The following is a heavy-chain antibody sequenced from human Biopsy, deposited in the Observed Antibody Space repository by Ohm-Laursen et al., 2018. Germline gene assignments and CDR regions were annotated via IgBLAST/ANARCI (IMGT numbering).Heavy chain of an antibody. CDR3: ARATNSTGWPYYYFCGMDV. CDR2: IYYSGST. Sequence: GTLSLTCTVSGGSISSDYWSWIRQTPGKGLEWIGYIYYSGSTNYNPPLKSRVTISVDTSKNQFSLRLNSVTAADTAVYYCARATNSTGWPYYYFCGMDVWGQGTTVTVSS. CDR1: GGSISSDY. J-gene: IGHJ6*02. D-gene: IGHD2/OR15-2a*01. V-gene: IGHV4-59*01.